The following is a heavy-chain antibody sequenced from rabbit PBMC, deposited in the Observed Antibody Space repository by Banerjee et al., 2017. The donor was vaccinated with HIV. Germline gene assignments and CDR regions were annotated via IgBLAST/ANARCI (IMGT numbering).Heavy chain of an antibody. V-gene: IGHV1S7*01. CDR2: IYPTYGAT. CDR3: ARGLVAGVLDL. Sequence: QELVESGGGLVQPGESLKLSCKASGIDFSSSFWISWVRQTPGKGLEWIGCIYPTYGATDYASWVNGRFTISLDNAQTTVFLQMTSLTAADTATYFCARGLVAGVLDLWGPGTLVTVS. D-gene: IGHD3-3*01. J-gene: IGHJ4*01. CDR1: GIDFSSSFW.